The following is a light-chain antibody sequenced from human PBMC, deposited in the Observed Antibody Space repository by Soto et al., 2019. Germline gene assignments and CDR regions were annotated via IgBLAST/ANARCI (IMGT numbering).Light chain of an antibody. J-gene: IGKJ4*01. CDR2: AAS. Sequence: DVELTQSKYSLSASVGDRVTITCRASQAISNYLNWYQQKPGKAPKLLIYAASSLQSGVPSRFSGSGSGTDFTLTICSLQPEDFATYYCQQSDSTPLPFGGGTKV. CDR3: QQSDSTPLP. CDR1: QAISNY. V-gene: IGKV1-39*01.